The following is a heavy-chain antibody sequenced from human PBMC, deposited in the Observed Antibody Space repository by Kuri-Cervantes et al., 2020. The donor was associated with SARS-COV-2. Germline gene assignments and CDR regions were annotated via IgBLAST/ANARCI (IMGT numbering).Heavy chain of an antibody. D-gene: IGHD7-27*01. V-gene: IGHV4-34*01. CDR3: ARESGVDWGSDAFDI. Sequence: ESLKISCAVYGGSFSGYYWSRIRQPPGKGLEWIGEINHSGSTNYNPSLKSRVTISVDTSKNQFSLKLSSVTAADTAVYYCARESGVDWGSDAFDIWGQGTMVTDSS. CDR1: GGSFSGYY. J-gene: IGHJ3*02. CDR2: INHSGST.